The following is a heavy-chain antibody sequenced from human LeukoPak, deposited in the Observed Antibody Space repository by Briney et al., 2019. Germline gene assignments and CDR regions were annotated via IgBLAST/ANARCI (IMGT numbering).Heavy chain of an antibody. J-gene: IGHJ4*02. CDR2: IKGDGSSI. CDR3: VRDGVGAPPFDY. CDR1: GFTFSNHW. V-gene: IGHV3-74*01. Sequence: GGSLRLSCVASGFTFSNHWMHWVRQNPGKGLVWVSRIKGDGSSISHADSVTGRFTISRDNAKNTLYLQMNNLRAEDTGVYYCVRDGVGAPPFDYWGEGILVTVSS. D-gene: IGHD1-26*01.